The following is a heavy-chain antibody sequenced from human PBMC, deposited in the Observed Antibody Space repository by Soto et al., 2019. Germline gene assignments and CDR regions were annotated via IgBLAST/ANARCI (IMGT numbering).Heavy chain of an antibody. V-gene: IGHV1-18*01. D-gene: IGHD3-10*01. J-gene: IGHJ6*02. CDR1: GYTFTSYG. Sequence: QVQLVQSGAEVKKPGASVKVSCKASGYTFTSYGISWVRQAPGQGLEWMGWISAYNGNTNYAQKLQGRVTMTTDTPTSTAYMELRSMRADDPAVYYCAIPDYYGSGSYYPSYYGMDVWDQGTTVTVSS. CDR2: ISAYNGNT. CDR3: AIPDYYGSGSYYPSYYGMDV.